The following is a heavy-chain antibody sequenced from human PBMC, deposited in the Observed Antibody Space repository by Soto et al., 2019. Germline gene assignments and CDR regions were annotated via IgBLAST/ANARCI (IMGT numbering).Heavy chain of an antibody. D-gene: IGHD4-17*01. Sequence: QLQLQESGPGLVKPSETLSLTCTVSGGSISSSSYYWGWIRQPPGKGLEWIGSIDYSGSTYNNPSRKIRVPISVDTSKNQFSLKLLSVTAADTDVYYCARSFVDYVFDSWGQGTLVTVSS. CDR1: GGSISSSSYY. V-gene: IGHV4-39*01. CDR3: ARSFVDYVFDS. CDR2: IDYSGST. J-gene: IGHJ4*02.